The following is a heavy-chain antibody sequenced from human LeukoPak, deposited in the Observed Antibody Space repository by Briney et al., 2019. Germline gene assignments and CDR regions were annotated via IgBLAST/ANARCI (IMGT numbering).Heavy chain of an antibody. Sequence: SETLSLTCAVYGGSFSGYYWSWIRQPAGKGLEWIGRIYTSGSTNYNPSLKSRVTMSVDTSKNQFSLKLSSVTAADTAVYYCARDSYGDAFDIWGQGTMVTVSS. CDR3: ARDSYGDAFDI. J-gene: IGHJ3*02. CDR2: IYTSGST. V-gene: IGHV4-4*07. D-gene: IGHD5-18*01. CDR1: GGSFSGYY.